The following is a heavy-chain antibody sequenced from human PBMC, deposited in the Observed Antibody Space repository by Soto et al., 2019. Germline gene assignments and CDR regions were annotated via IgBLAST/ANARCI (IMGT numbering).Heavy chain of an antibody. D-gene: IGHD5-18*01. CDR1: GGSISSGGYY. V-gene: IGHV4-31*03. J-gene: IGHJ4*02. Sequence: SETLSLTCTVSGGSISSGGYYWSWIRQHPGKGLEWIGYIYYSGSTYYNPSLKSRVTISVDTSKNQFSLKLSSVTAADTAVYYCAREDTAMVFDYWGQGTLVTVSS. CDR2: IYYSGST. CDR3: AREDTAMVFDY.